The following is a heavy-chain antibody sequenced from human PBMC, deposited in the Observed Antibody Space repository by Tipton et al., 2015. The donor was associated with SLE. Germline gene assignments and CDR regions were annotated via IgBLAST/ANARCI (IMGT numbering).Heavy chain of an antibody. CDR2: FIPIFGTA. CDR1: GGTFSSYA. J-gene: IGHJ6*03. CDR3: AFHYDSSGYYYDYYYYYMDV. V-gene: IGHV1-69*01. D-gene: IGHD3-22*01. Sequence: QSGAEVKKPGSSVKVSCKASGGTFSSYAISWVRQAPGQGLEWMGGFIPIFGTANYAQKFQGRVTITADESTSTAYMELSSLRSEDTAVYYCAFHYDSSGYYYDYYYYYMDVWGKGTTVTVSS.